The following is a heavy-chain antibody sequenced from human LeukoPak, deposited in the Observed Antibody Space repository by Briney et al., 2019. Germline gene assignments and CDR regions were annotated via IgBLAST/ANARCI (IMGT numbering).Heavy chain of an antibody. CDR2: ISGSGGST. J-gene: IGHJ4*02. Sequence: GGSLRLSCAASGFTFSSYAMIWVRQAPGKGLEWVSGISGSGGSTFYADSVKGRFTISRDSSKSTLYLQMNSLRADDTAVYYCAKGPAWVQLWYFDSWGQGTLITVSS. CDR1: GFTFSSYA. V-gene: IGHV3-23*01. CDR3: AKGPAWVQLWYFDS. D-gene: IGHD5-18*01.